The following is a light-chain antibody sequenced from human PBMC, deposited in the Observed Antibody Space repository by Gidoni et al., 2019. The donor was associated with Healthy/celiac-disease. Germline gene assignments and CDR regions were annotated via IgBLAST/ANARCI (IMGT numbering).Light chain of an antibody. Sequence: EIVMTQSPATLSVSPGERATLSCRASQIVSSNLAWYQQKPGQAPRLLIYGASTRATGIPARFSGSGSGTEFTLTISSLQSEDFAVYYCQQYNNWPPPWTFGQGTKVEIK. V-gene: IGKV3-15*01. CDR1: QIVSSN. J-gene: IGKJ1*01. CDR3: QQYNNWPPPWT. CDR2: GAS.